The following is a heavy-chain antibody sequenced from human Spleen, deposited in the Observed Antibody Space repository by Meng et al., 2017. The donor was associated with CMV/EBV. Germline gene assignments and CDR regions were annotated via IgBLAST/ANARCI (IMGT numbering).Heavy chain of an antibody. Sequence: GATITTTKWWTWVRQTPGKGLEWVGEIDHSGNSNSNPSLKSRLTLSLDTSKNYLSLTMTSVTAEDTAIYYCARVREHTSLGNYWFDPWGQGTLVTVSS. CDR1: GATITTTKW. J-gene: IGHJ5*02. V-gene: IGHV4-4*02. D-gene: IGHD3-16*01. CDR2: IDHSGNS. CDR3: ARVREHTSLGNYWFDP.